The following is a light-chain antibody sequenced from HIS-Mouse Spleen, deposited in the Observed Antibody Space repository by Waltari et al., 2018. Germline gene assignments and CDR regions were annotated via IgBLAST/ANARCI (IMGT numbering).Light chain of an antibody. V-gene: IGLV1-44*01. Sequence: QSVLTQPPSASGTPGQRVTTSCSGSSSNIGSNTVNWYQQHPGTAPKLLIYSNTQPPSGVPDRVSGSNSCTSAALAISGRQAADEADYYCAAWDDSLNGWVFGGGTKLTVL. CDR1: SSNIGSNT. CDR3: AAWDDSLNGWV. J-gene: IGLJ3*02. CDR2: SNT.